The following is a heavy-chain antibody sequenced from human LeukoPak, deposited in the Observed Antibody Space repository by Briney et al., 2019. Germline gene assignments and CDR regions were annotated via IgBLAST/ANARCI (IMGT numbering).Heavy chain of an antibody. CDR1: GGSPSGYY. D-gene: IGHD5-24*01. V-gene: IGHV4-34*01. Sequence: SETLSLTCAVYGGSPSGYYWSWIRQPPGKGLEWVGEINHSGSTNYNPSLKSRVTISVDTSKKQFSLKLSSVTAADTAVYYCARRIWRWLQLIDYWGQGTLVTVSS. CDR3: ARRIWRWLQLIDY. J-gene: IGHJ4*02. CDR2: INHSGST.